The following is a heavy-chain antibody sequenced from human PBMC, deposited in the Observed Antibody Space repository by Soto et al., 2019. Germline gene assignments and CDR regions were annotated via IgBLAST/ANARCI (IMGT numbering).Heavy chain of an antibody. Sequence: ASVNVSCKASGYTFTSYGITWVRQAPGQGLEWMGWISAYNGNTNYAQNLQGRVTMTTDTSTSTAYMDLRSLRSDDTAVYYCARDGPMDRAFDIWGQGTMVTVSS. V-gene: IGHV1-18*01. CDR2: ISAYNGNT. D-gene: IGHD3-10*01. CDR1: GYTFTSYG. J-gene: IGHJ3*02. CDR3: ARDGPMDRAFDI.